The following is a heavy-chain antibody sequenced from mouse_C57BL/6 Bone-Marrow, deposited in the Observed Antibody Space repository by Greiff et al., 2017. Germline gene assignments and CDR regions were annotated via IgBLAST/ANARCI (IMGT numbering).Heavy chain of an antibody. D-gene: IGHD1-1*01. Sequence: DVHLVESGGGLVKPGGSLKLSCAASGFTFSSYTMSWVRQTPEKRLEWVATISGGGGNTYYPDSVKGRFTISRDNAKNTLYLQMSSLRSEDTALYYCARHGDYYGSSLFAYWGQGTLVTVSA. CDR2: ISGGGGNT. V-gene: IGHV5-9*01. J-gene: IGHJ3*01. CDR3: ARHGDYYGSSLFAY. CDR1: GFTFSSYT.